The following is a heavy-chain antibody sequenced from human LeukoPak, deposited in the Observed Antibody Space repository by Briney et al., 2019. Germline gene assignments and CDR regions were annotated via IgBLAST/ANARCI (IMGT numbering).Heavy chain of an antibody. CDR3: ARLKRYYDYVWGSYRHHWFDP. V-gene: IGHV4-59*01. D-gene: IGHD3-16*02. J-gene: IGHJ5*02. Sequence: SETLSLTCTVSGGSISSYYWSWIRQPPGKGLEWIGYIYYSGSTNYNPSLKSRVTISVDTSKNQFSLKLSSVTAADTAVYYCARLKRYYDYVWGSYRHHWFDPWGQEPWSPSPQ. CDR2: IYYSGST. CDR1: GGSISSYY.